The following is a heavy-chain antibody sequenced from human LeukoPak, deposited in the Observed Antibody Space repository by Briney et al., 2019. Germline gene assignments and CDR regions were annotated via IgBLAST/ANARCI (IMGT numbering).Heavy chain of an antibody. D-gene: IGHD3-22*01. V-gene: IGHV1-46*01. CDR3: AREDSSGYYSSGDAFDI. CDR1: GYTFSRYY. Sequence: GASVKVSCKASGYTFSRYYMHWVRQAPGQGLEWMGIINPSDGSTSYAQKFQGRVTMTRDTSTSTVYMELSSLRSEDTAVYYCAREDSSGYYSSGDAFDIWGQGTMVTVSS. J-gene: IGHJ3*02. CDR2: INPSDGST.